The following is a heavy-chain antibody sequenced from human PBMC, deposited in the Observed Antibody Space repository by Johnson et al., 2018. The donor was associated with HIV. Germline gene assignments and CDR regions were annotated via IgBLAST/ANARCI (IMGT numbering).Heavy chain of an antibody. Sequence: VQLVESGGGVVQPGRSLRLSCAASGFTVSSNYMSWVRQAPGKGLEWVSVIYSGGSTYYADSVKGRFTISRDNSKNTLYLQMNSLRAEDTAVYYCANSAAGIGAFDIWGQGTMVTVSS. CDR1: GFTVSSNY. V-gene: IGHV3-66*02. CDR3: ANSAAGIGAFDI. CDR2: IYSGGST. D-gene: IGHD6-13*01. J-gene: IGHJ3*02.